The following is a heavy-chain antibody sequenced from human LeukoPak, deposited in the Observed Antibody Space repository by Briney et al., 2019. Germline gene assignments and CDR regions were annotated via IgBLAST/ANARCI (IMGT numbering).Heavy chain of an antibody. V-gene: IGHV4-59*08. CDR2: IYYSGST. CDR1: GGSISSYY. CDR3: ARLEFVGYDILTGYYSPGGWFDP. Sequence: SETLSLTCTVSGGSISSYYWSWIRQPPGKGLEWIGYIYYSGSTNYNPSLKSRVTISVDTSKNQLSLKLSSVTAADTAVYYCARLEFVGYDILTGYYSPGGWFDPWGQGTLVTVSS. J-gene: IGHJ5*02. D-gene: IGHD3-9*01.